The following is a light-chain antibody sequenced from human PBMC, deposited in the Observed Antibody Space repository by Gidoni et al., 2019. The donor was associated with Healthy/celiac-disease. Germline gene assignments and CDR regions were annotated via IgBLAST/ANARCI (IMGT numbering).Light chain of an antibody. V-gene: IGLV2-14*03. CDR1: SSDIGDYDF. CDR3: SSYSITAPVV. CDR2: DFT. Sequence: QSALTQPASVSGSPGHSITISCTGSSSDIGDYDFVSWYQQHPGEAPQLVIYDFTNRPSGIPERFSGFKYGNTASLTISGIQAEDEADYDCSSYSITAPVVVGGGTRLTVL. J-gene: IGLJ3*02.